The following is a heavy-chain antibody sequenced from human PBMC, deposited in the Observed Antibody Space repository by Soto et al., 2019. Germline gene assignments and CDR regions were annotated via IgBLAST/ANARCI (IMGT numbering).Heavy chain of an antibody. CDR2: ISAYNGNT. D-gene: IGHD3-10*01. J-gene: IGHJ5*02. CDR3: GRDPYGSGSCWGGRSWNCFDP. Sequence: ASVKVSCKASGYTFTSYGISWVRQAPGQGLEWMGWISAYNGNTNYAQKLQGRVTMTTDTSTSTAYMELRSLRSDDTAVYYCGRDPYGSGSCWGGRSWNCFDPWGQGTLVTVSS. V-gene: IGHV1-18*01. CDR1: GYTFTSYG.